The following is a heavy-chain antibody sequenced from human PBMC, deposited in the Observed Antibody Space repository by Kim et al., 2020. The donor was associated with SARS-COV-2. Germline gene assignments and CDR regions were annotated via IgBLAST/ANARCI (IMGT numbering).Heavy chain of an antibody. J-gene: IGHJ6*02. D-gene: IGHD6-19*01. CDR3: ARDSRLAVAGNYYYYYGMDV. V-gene: IGHV3-48*03. Sequence: GGSLRLSCAASGFTFSSYEMNWVRQAPGKGLEWVSYISSSGSTIYYADSVKGRFTISRDNAKNSLYLQMNSLRAEDMAVYYCARDSRLAVAGNYYYYYGMDVWGQGTTVTVSS. CDR2: ISSSGSTI. CDR1: GFTFSSYE.